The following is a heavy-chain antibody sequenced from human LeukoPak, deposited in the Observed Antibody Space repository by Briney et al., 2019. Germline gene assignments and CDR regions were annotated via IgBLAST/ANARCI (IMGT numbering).Heavy chain of an antibody. V-gene: IGHV4-38-2*01. CDR3: GLSKLGIAVAGPIDY. CDR1: GYSISSGYY. CDR2: IHHSGST. J-gene: IGHJ4*01. Sequence: SQTLSLTCAVSGYSISSGYYWGWIRQPPGKGLEWIGSIHHSGSTYYNPSLKSRLTVSVDTSKNQFSLKLSSVTAADTAIYYCGLSKLGIAVAGPIDYWGQGTLAIVSS. D-gene: IGHD6-19*01.